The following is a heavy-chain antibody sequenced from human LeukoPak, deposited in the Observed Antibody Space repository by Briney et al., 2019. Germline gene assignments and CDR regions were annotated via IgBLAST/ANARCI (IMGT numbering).Heavy chain of an antibody. J-gene: IGHJ3*02. CDR3: GYGSGSYYRSAFDI. CDR1: GFTFSSYG. V-gene: IGHV3-30*03. Sequence: SGGSLRLSCAASGFTFSSYGMHWVRQAPGKGLEWVAVISYDGSNKYYADSVKGRFTISRDNSKNTLYLQMNSLRAEDTAVYYCGYGSGSYYRSAFDIWGQGTMVTVSS. D-gene: IGHD3-10*01. CDR2: ISYDGSNK.